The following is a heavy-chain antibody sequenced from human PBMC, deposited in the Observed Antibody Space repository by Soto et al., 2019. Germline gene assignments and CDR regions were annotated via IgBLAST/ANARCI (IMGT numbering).Heavy chain of an antibody. V-gene: IGHV1-46*01. CDR3: ARGYVDTAMDFDY. D-gene: IGHD5-18*01. J-gene: IGHJ4*02. CDR2: ITPVGVST. Sequence: GASVKVSCKASGYTFTSYYMHWVRQAPGQGLEWMGIITPVGVSTSYAQKFQGRVTMTRDTSTSTVYMELFSLRSEDTAVYYCARGYVDTAMDFDYWGQGTLVTV. CDR1: GYTFTSYY.